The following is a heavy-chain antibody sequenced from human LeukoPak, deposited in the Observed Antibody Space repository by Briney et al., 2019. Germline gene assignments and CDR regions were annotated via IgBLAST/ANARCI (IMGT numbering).Heavy chain of an antibody. CDR3: ARDLFGDDY. D-gene: IGHD3-3*01. CDR2: IYHSGST. CDR1: GYSISSGYY. V-gene: IGHV4-38-2*02. J-gene: IGHJ4*02. Sequence: SETLSLTCTVFGYSISSGYYWGWIRQPPGKGLEWIGSIYHSGSTYYNPSLKSRVTISVDTSKNQFSLKLSSVTAADTAVYYCARDLFGDDYWGQGTLVTVSS.